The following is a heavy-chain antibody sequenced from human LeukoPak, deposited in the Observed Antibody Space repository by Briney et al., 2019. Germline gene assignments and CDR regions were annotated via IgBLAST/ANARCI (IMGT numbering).Heavy chain of an antibody. Sequence: SETLSLTCTVSGGSISSYYWTWIRQAPVKGREWIGYIYYNGNTNYNPSLNSRVTISLDTSRSQFSLKLSSVTVADTAVYYCARRARATAGGDYFDYWGQGTLVTVSS. CDR2: IYYNGNT. V-gene: IGHV4-59*08. J-gene: IGHJ4*02. CDR1: GGSISSYY. D-gene: IGHD6-13*01. CDR3: ARRARATAGGDYFDY.